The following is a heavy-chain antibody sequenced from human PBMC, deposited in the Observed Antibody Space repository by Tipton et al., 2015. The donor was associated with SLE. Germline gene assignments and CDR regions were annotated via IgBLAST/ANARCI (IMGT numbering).Heavy chain of an antibody. V-gene: IGHV4-31*03. J-gene: IGHJ4*02. CDR3: ARFPTYHFDL. CDR2: IYYSGRT. D-gene: IGHD2-2*01. Sequence: TLSLTCIVSGGSISSGAYLWSWIRQHPGKGLEWIGYIYYSGRTYYNPSLKSRISISVDTSKNQFSLNLSSVTAADTAVYYCARFPTYHFDLWCQGTLVTVSS. CDR1: GGSISSGAYL.